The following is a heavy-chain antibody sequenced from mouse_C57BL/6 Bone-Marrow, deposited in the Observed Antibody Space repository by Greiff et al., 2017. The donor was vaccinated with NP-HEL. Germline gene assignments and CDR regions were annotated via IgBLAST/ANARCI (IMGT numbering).Heavy chain of an antibody. CDR1: GFSLTSYA. J-gene: IGHJ2*01. Sequence: VKVVESGPGLVAPSQSLSITCTVSGFSLTSYAISWVRQPPGKGLEWLGVIWTGGGTNYNSALKSRLSISKDNSKSQVFLKMNSLQTDDTARYYCARNLNYGSSYFDYWGQGTTLTVSS. V-gene: IGHV2-9-1*01. CDR2: IWTGGGT. D-gene: IGHD1-1*01. CDR3: ARNLNYGSSYFDY.